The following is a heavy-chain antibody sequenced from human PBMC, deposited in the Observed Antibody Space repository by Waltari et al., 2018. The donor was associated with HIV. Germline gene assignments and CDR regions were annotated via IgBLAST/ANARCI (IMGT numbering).Heavy chain of an antibody. CDR2: ISGSGGST. Sequence: EVQLLESGGGLVQPGGSLRLSCAASGFTFSSYAMSWVRQAPGKGLEWVSAISGSGGSTYYADSVKGRFTISRDNSKNTLSLQMNSLRAEDTAVYYCAKTITVIVVLIHPYFDYWGQGTLVTVSS. V-gene: IGHV3-23*01. J-gene: IGHJ4*02. CDR3: AKTITVIVVLIHPYFDY. CDR1: GFTFSSYA. D-gene: IGHD3-22*01.